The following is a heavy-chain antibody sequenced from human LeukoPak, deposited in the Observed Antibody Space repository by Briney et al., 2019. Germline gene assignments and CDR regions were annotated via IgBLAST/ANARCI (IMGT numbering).Heavy chain of an antibody. V-gene: IGHV1-69*04. D-gene: IGHD3-22*01. Sequence: SVKVSCKASGDTFSSYAISWVRQAPGQGLEWMGRIIPILGIANYAQKFQGRVTITADKSTSTAYMELSSLRSEDTAVYYCAASPPIVRSGYSFYYYGMDVWGQGTTVTVSS. CDR1: GDTFSSYA. CDR2: IIPILGIA. CDR3: AASPPIVRSGYSFYYYGMDV. J-gene: IGHJ6*02.